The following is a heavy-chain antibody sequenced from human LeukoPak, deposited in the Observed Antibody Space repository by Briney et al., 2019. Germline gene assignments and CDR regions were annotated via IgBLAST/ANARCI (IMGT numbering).Heavy chain of an antibody. Sequence: GGSLRLSCAASGFTFSTYTMGWVRQAPGKGLEWVSTISGSHGSTYYADSVKGRFTIPRDNSKNTLYLQMNSLRAEDTAVYYCAKVNYDGSTYSLLALDYWGQGTLVTVSS. J-gene: IGHJ4*02. CDR3: AKVNYDGSTYSLLALDY. V-gene: IGHV3-23*01. CDR2: ISGSHGST. D-gene: IGHD3-22*01. CDR1: GFTFSTYT.